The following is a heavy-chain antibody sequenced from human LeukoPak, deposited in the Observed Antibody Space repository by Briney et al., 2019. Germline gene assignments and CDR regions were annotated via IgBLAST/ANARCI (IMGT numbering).Heavy chain of an antibody. Sequence: SETLSLTCAVYGGSFSGYYWSWIRQPPGKGLEWIGEINHSGSTNYNPSLKSRVTISVDTSKNQFFLKLSSVTAADTAVYYCASQPVAGPGDWFDPWGQGTLVTVSS. V-gene: IGHV4-34*01. D-gene: IGHD1-14*01. CDR2: INHSGST. CDR1: GGSFSGYY. CDR3: ASQPVAGPGDWFDP. J-gene: IGHJ5*02.